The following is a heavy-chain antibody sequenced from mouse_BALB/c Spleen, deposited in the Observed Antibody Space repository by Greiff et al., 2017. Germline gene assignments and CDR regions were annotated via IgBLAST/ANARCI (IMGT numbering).Heavy chain of an antibody. CDR2: ISSGGSYT. J-gene: IGHJ3*01. D-gene: IGHD2-4*01. CDR3: ARHDYDVGALFAY. V-gene: IGHV5-6*02. Sequence: DVMLVESGGDLVKPGGSLKLSCAASGFTFSSYGMSWVRQTPDKRLEWIATISSGGSYTYYPDSVKGRFTISRDNAKNTLYLQMSSLKSEDTAIYYCARHDYDVGALFAYWGQGTLVTVSA. CDR1: GFTFSSYG.